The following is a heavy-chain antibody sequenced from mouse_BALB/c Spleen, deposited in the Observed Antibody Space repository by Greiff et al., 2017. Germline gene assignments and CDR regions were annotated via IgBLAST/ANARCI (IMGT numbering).Heavy chain of an antibody. CDR1: GYTFTSYW. CDR3: TRSGSFITTGSFAY. Sequence: VQLQQPGAELVRPGASVKLSCKASGYTFTSYWINWVKQRPGQGLEWIGNIYPSDSYTNYNQKFKDKATLTVDKSSSTAYMQLSSPTSEDSAVYYCTRSGSFITTGSFAYWGQGTLVTVSA. CDR2: IYPSDSYT. D-gene: IGHD1-1*01. V-gene: IGHV1-69*02. J-gene: IGHJ3*01.